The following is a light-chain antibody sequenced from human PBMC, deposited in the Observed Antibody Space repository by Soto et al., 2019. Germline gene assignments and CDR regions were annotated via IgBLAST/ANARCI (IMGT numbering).Light chain of an antibody. CDR1: SSDVGRYNY. Sequence: QSVLTQPPSASGSPGQSVTISCTGTSSDVGRYNYVSWYQQHPGKAPRLMISEVSKRPSGVPDRFSGSKSGNTASLTISGLQAEDEADYYCSSYAGNNNLVFGGGTKLT. CDR3: SSYAGNNNLV. CDR2: EVS. J-gene: IGLJ2*01. V-gene: IGLV2-8*01.